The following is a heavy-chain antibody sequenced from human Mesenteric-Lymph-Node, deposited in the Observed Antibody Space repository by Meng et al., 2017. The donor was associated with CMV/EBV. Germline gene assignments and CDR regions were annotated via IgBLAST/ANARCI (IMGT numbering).Heavy chain of an antibody. Sequence: GESLKISCAASGFTFSDYYMSWIRQAPGKGLEWVSGIGGSGGSTYYADSVKGRFAISRDNSKDTLYLQLNSLRADDTAVYYCAKDSPVAGTGAFDIWGQGTMVTVSS. CDR1: GFTFSDYY. D-gene: IGHD6-19*01. J-gene: IGHJ3*02. V-gene: IGHV3-23*01. CDR3: AKDSPVAGTGAFDI. CDR2: IGGSGGST.